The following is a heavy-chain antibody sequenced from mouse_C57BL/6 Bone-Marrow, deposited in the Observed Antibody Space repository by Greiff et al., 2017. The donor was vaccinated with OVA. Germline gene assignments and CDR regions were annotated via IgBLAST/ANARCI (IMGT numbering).Heavy chain of an antibody. CDR3: ARSIYDGYYWYFDV. Sequence: QVHVKQSGAELARPGASVKLSCKASGYTFTSYGISWVKQRTGQGLEWIGEIYPRSGNTYYNEKFKGKATLTADKSSSTAYMELRSLTSEDSAVYFCARSIYDGYYWYFDVWGTGTTVTVSS. CDR2: IYPRSGNT. CDR1: GYTFTSYG. D-gene: IGHD2-3*01. V-gene: IGHV1-81*01. J-gene: IGHJ1*03.